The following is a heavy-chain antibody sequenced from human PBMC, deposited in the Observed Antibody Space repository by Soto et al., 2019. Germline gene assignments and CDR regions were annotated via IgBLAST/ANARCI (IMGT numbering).Heavy chain of an antibody. CDR3: AARYCSSTSCYAFDY. Sequence: EVQLVESGGGLVKPGGSLRLSCTASEFTFRTYTMHWVRQAPEKGLEWVSAISTSSSYIYYADSVKGRFTISRDNAKDSLYLKMNSLRAEDTAVYYCAARYCSSTSCYAFDYWGQGTLVTVSS. J-gene: IGHJ4*02. D-gene: IGHD2-2*01. V-gene: IGHV3-21*01. CDR1: EFTFRTYT. CDR2: ISTSSSYI.